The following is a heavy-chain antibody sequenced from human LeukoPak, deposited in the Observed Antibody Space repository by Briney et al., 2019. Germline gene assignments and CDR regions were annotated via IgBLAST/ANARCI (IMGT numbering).Heavy chain of an antibody. D-gene: IGHD6-13*01. CDR1: GFTFSNYN. CDR2: ISSSSRYM. CDR3: ARVSTAVSLAIDY. V-gene: IGHV3-21*06. J-gene: IGHJ4*02. Sequence: PGGSLRLCCAASGFTFSNYNMNWVRQAPGKGLEWVSVISSSSRYMYYADSVKGRFTISRDNAKNSLYLQMNSLRAEDTAVYYCARVSTAVSLAIDYWGQGTLVTVST.